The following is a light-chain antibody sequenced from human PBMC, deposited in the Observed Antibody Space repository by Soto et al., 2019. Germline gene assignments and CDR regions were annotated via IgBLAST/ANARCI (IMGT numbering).Light chain of an antibody. V-gene: IGKV3-11*01. Sequence: EVVLTQSPATMSLYPGEGATLSCRASQSVSTYLAWYQQKPGQAPRLLIFEASKRATGIPDRISGSGSGTDFTLTISSLETEDFAVYYCQQCGHWPRTFGQGTKVEMK. CDR2: EAS. J-gene: IGKJ1*01. CDR3: QQCGHWPRT. CDR1: QSVSTY.